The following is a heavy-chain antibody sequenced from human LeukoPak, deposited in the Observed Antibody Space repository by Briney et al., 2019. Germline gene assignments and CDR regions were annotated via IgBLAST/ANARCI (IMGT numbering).Heavy chain of an antibody. CDR3: ARDYLKVVVAGTAPSAGHMDY. Sequence: ASVKVSCKASGYTFTSYYMHWVRQAPGQGLEWMGIINPRGGSTSYAQKLQGRVTMTRDTSSSTVYMELSSLRSEDMAVYYCARDYLKVVVAGTAPSAGHMDYWGQGTLVTVSS. J-gene: IGHJ4*02. CDR1: GYTFTSYY. D-gene: IGHD2-15*01. CDR2: INPRGGST. V-gene: IGHV1-46*04.